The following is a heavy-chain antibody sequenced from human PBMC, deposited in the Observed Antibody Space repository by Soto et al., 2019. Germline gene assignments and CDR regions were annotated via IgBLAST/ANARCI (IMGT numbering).Heavy chain of an antibody. CDR3: ARSSGWYEADAFDM. Sequence: QVQVVQSGAEVKKPGSSVKVSCKVSGGIFTNNAISWVRQAPGQGLEWLGGVIPLFDTAYYAQIFRGRLRISADGATTTAYMELSGLTSADTAVYFCARSSGWYEADAFDMWGQGTMVTVSA. CDR1: GGIFTNNA. V-gene: IGHV1-69*01. CDR2: VIPLFDTA. J-gene: IGHJ3*02. D-gene: IGHD6-19*01.